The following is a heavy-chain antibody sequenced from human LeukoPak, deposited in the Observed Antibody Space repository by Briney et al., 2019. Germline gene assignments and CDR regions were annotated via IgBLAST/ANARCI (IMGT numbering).Heavy chain of an antibody. V-gene: IGHV4-59*01. CDR1: GDSITSYY. Sequence: KPSETLSLTCTVSGDSITSYYWSWIRQPPGKGLEWIGYIYYTGSTNHNPSLKSRITISIDTSKNQFSLRLTSVTAADTAVYYCASTRHYGSGIYPYFDYWGQGTLVTVSS. CDR3: ASTRHYGSGIYPYFDY. D-gene: IGHD3-10*01. CDR2: IYYTGST. J-gene: IGHJ4*02.